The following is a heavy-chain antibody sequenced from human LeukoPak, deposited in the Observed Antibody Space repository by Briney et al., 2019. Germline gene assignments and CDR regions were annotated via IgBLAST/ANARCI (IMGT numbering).Heavy chain of an antibody. CDR2: ISYDGSHK. CDR1: GFTFSSYG. J-gene: IGHJ4*02. D-gene: IGHD1-1*01. Sequence: GESLRLSCAASGFTFSSYGMHWVRQAPGRGLEWVAIISYDGSHKYDADSVKGRFTISRDNSKNTLYLQMNSLKGEDTAVYYCAKDRNYLGTLDYWGQGTLVTVSS. V-gene: IGHV3-30*18. CDR3: AKDRNYLGTLDY.